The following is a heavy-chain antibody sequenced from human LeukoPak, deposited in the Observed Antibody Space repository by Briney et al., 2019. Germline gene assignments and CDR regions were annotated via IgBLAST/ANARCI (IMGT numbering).Heavy chain of an antibody. CDR1: GGSFSGYY. CDR3: ARVVVAAAIPYFDY. V-gene: IGHV4-34*01. Sequence: SETLSLTCAVYGGSFSGYYWSWIRQPPGKGLEWIGEINHSGSTNYNPPLKSRVTISVDTSKNQFSLKLSSVTAADTAVYYCARVVVAAAIPYFDYWGQGTLVTVSS. J-gene: IGHJ4*02. CDR2: INHSGST. D-gene: IGHD2-2*02.